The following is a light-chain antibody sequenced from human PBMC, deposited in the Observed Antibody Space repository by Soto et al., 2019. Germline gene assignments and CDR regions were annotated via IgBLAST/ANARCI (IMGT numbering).Light chain of an antibody. J-gene: IGLJ2*01. CDR1: SSYIGTAYD. CDR2: GNK. V-gene: IGLV1-40*01. Sequence: QSVLTQPPSLSGAPGQRVTISCTGSSSYIGTAYDVHWYQHLPGTAPKLLIYGNKNRPSGVPDRFSGSLLGGRAALTLSGVQPEDEADYYCFLYHNGVLIFGGGTKVTVL. CDR3: FLYHNGVLI.